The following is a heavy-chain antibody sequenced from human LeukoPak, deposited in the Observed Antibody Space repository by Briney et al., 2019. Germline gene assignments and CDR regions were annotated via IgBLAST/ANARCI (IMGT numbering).Heavy chain of an antibody. D-gene: IGHD2-2*01. J-gene: IGHJ6*03. V-gene: IGHV3-48*01. CDR1: GFTFSSYS. CDR2: ISSSSSTI. CDR3: ARDRWVYCSSTSCYCYYYYYMDV. Sequence: GGSLRLSCAASGFTFSSYSMNWVRQAPGKGLEWVSYISSSSSTIYYADSVKGRFTISRDNAKNSLYLQMNSLRAEDTAVYYCARDRWVYCSSTSCYCYYYYYMDVWGKGTTVTVSS.